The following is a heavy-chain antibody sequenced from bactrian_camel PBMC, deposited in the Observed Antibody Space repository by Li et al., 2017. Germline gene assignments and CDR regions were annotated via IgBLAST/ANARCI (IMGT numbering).Heavy chain of an antibody. CDR2: INSDGST. D-gene: IGHD2*01. J-gene: IGHJ4*01. V-gene: IGHV3S26*01. Sequence: HVQLVESGGGSVQAGGSLRLSCTISGYKFSSYCMGWFRQAPVKEREWLAEINSDGSTMYADDMKGRFTISQDDKKNNMYLQMDSLNPEDTGMYYCAAGRLRNGYCYSLLNRLDYNNWGQGTQVTVS. CDR3: AAGRLRNGYCYSLLNRLDYNN. CDR1: GYKFSSYC.